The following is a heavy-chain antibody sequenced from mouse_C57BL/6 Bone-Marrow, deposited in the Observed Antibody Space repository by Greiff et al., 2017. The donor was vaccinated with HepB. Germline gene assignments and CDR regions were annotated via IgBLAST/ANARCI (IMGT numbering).Heavy chain of an antibody. CDR2: SRNKANDYTT. D-gene: IGHD1-1*01. V-gene: IGHV7-1*01. CDR3: ARDAFYYYGSSPYWYFDV. CDR1: GFTFSDFY. Sequence: EVKLMESGGGLVQSGRSLRLSCATSGFTFSDFYMEWVRQAPGKGLEWIAASRNKANDYTTEYSASVKGRFIVSRDTSQSILYLQMNALRAEDTAIYYCARDAFYYYGSSPYWYFDVWGTGTTVTVSS. J-gene: IGHJ1*03.